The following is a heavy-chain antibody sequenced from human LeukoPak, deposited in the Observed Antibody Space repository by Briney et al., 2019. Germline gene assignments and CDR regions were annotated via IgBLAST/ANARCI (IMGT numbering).Heavy chain of an antibody. V-gene: IGHV3-20*04. Sequence: GGSLRLSCAASGFTFDDYGMSWVRQAPGKGLEWVSGINWNGGSTGHADSVKGRFTISRDNAKNSLYLQMNSLRAEDTALYYCARERGIAAAGTFSDYWGQGTLVTVSS. J-gene: IGHJ4*02. CDR2: INWNGGST. CDR3: ARERGIAAAGTFSDY. CDR1: GFTFDDYG. D-gene: IGHD6-13*01.